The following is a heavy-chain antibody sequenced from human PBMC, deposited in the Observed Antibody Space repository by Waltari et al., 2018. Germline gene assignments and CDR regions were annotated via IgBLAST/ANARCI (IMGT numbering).Heavy chain of an antibody. CDR3: ARDVEGVLDF. D-gene: IGHD3-10*01. CDR2: INRDGRDK. CDR1: GFSFGSYC. J-gene: IGHJ4*02. Sequence: EVQLVESGGGWVQPGGSVRLSCAASGFSFGSYCMVWFRKAPGKGPEWVANINRDGRDKNYVDSVKGRFTVSRDNTKNSLSLQMDSLRVEDTAVYFCARDVEGVLDFWGQGTLVTVSS. V-gene: IGHV3-7*01.